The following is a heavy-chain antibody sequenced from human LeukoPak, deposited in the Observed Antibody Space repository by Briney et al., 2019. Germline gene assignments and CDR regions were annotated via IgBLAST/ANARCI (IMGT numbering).Heavy chain of an antibody. V-gene: IGHV3-48*01. CDR3: ARAVAYNYDSSTPS. CDR2: ISSSSSTI. J-gene: IGHJ5*02. CDR1: GFTFSSYS. Sequence: PGGSLRLSCAASGFTFSSYSMNWVRQAPGKGLEWVSYISSSSSTIYYADSVKGRFTISRDNAKNTLYLQMNSLRAEDTAVYYCARAVAYNYDSSTPSWGQGTLVTVSS. D-gene: IGHD3-22*01.